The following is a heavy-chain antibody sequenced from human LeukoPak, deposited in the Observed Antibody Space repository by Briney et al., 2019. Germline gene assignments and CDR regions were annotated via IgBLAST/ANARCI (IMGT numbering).Heavy chain of an antibody. CDR3: AMGIAAAGTDDY. J-gene: IGHJ4*02. CDR2: INPNSGGT. CDR1: GYTFTGYY. V-gene: IGHV1-2*02. Sequence: ASVKVSCKASGYTFTGYYMHWVRQAPGQGLEWMGWINPNSGGTNYAQKFQGRVTMTRDTSTSTAYMELSRLRSDDTAVYYCAMGIAAAGTDDYWGQGTLVTVSS. D-gene: IGHD6-13*01.